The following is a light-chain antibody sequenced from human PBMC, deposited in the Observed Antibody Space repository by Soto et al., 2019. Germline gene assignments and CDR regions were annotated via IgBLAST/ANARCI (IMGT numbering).Light chain of an antibody. CDR2: DAS. CDR1: QSIDTF. CDR3: QQSYSSSASI. J-gene: IGKJ2*02. Sequence: DIQMTQSPSSLSASVGDRVTITCRASQSIDTFLNWYQHKPGKAPKLLIYDASTLQSGVPSRFSGSGSGRDFTLTITRLQREDFVTYYCQQSYSSSASIFGQGTKLEIK. V-gene: IGKV1-39*01.